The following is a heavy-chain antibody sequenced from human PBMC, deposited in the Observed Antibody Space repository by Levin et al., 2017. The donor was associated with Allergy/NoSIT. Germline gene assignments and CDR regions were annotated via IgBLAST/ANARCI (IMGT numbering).Heavy chain of an antibody. CDR1: GGSIRSYY. J-gene: IGHJ4*02. CDR2: IYYSGST. D-gene: IGHD4-17*01. Sequence: SQTLSLPCTVSGGSIRSYYWSWIRQPPGKGLEWIGYIYYSGSTNYNPSLKSRVTISVDTSKNQFSLKLSSVTAADTAVYYCARESYGDYGGGVDYWGQGTLVTVSS. CDR3: ARESYGDYGGGVDY. V-gene: IGHV4-59*01.